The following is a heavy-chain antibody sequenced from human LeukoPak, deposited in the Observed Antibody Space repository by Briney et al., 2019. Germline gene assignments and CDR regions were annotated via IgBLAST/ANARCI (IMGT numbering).Heavy chain of an antibody. D-gene: IGHD6-19*01. CDR1: SGSISSYY. CDR3: AGLIAVAGTGFDY. CDR2: IYYSGST. J-gene: IGHJ4*02. V-gene: IGHV4-59*01. Sequence: SETLSLTCTVSSGSISSYYWSWIRQPPGKGLEWIGYIYYSGSTNYNPSLKSRVTISVDTSKNQFSLKLSSVTAADTAVYYCAGLIAVAGTGFDYWGQGTLVTVSS.